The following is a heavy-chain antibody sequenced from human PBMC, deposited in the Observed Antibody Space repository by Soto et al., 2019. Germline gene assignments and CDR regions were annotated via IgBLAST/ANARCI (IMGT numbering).Heavy chain of an antibody. CDR2: IKQDGSEK. V-gene: IGHV3-7*01. D-gene: IGHD3-10*01. J-gene: IGHJ6*02. CDR3: ARLSGEVRGVYYYYGMDV. Sequence: PGGSLRLSCAASGFTFSSYWMSWFRQAPGKGLEWVANIKQDGSEKYYVDSVKGRFTISRDNAKNSLYLQMNSLRAEDTAVYYCARLSGEVRGVYYYYGMDVWGQGATVTVSS. CDR1: GFTFSSYW.